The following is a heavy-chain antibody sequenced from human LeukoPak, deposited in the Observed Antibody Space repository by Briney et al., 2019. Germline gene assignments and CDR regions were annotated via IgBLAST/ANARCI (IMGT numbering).Heavy chain of an antibody. J-gene: IGHJ4*02. CDR1: GFTFSSYG. V-gene: IGHV3-23*01. CDR2: ISGGGST. CDR3: AKDRNIAVTSRRGGYFDY. D-gene: IGHD6-19*01. Sequence: GGTLRLSCAVSGFTFSSYGMCWVCQAPGKGLEWVSAISGGGSTCYADSVKGRFTISRDNSKNTLYLPMNSLRAEDTAIYSCAKDRNIAVTSRRGGYFDYWGQGTRVTVSS.